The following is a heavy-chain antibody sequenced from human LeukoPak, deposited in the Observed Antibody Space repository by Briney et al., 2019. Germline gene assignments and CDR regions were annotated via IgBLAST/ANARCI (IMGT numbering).Heavy chain of an antibody. Sequence: KPSETLSLTCAVSGYSISSGYYWGWIRQPPGKGLEWIGSMYHSGSTYYNPSLKSRVTISVDTSKNQFPLKLSSVTAADTAVYYCARARGIGTGGQYYFDYWGQGTLVTVSS. CDR2: MYHSGST. V-gene: IGHV4-38-2*01. CDR3: ARARGIGTGGQYYFDY. J-gene: IGHJ4*02. CDR1: GYSISSGYY. D-gene: IGHD1-14*01.